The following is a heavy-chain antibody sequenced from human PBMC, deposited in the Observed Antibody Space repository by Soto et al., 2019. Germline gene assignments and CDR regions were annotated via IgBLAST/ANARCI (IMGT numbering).Heavy chain of an antibody. J-gene: IGHJ4*02. Sequence: SETLSLTCTVSGGXISSYYWSWIRQPPGKGLEWIGYIYDSGSTNYNPSLKSRVTISVDTSKNQFSLKLTSVTAADTAVYYCAAPPRYWDQGTLVTXSS. V-gene: IGHV4-59*01. CDR1: GGXISSYY. D-gene: IGHD6-6*01. CDR3: AAPPRY. CDR2: IYDSGST.